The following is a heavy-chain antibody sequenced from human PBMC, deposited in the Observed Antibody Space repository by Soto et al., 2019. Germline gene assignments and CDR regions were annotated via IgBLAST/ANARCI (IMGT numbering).Heavy chain of an antibody. Sequence: EVQLVESGGGLVQPGESLRLSCAASGFTFSSYWMHWVRQAPGKGLVWVSRINSDGSRTNYADSVKGRVTVSRDNAKNPQYLQMNSLRAEDTAVYYCARVLTGSWNWFDPWGQGTLVTVSS. CDR2: INSDGSRT. D-gene: IGHD6-13*01. CDR1: GFTFSSYW. CDR3: ARVLTGSWNWFDP. V-gene: IGHV3-74*01. J-gene: IGHJ5*02.